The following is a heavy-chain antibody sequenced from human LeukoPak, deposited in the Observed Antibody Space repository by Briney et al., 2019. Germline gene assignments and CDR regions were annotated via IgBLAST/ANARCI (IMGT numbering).Heavy chain of an antibody. CDR1: GFTFSSYS. Sequence: GGSLRLSCAASGFTFSSYSMNWVRQAPGKGLEWVSNISSSSSIIYYADSVKGRFAISRDNAKNSLYLQMNSLRAEDTAVYYCAADDYDAFDIWGQGTMVTVSS. D-gene: IGHD1-1*01. CDR3: AADDYDAFDI. J-gene: IGHJ3*02. V-gene: IGHV3-48*01. CDR2: ISSSSSII.